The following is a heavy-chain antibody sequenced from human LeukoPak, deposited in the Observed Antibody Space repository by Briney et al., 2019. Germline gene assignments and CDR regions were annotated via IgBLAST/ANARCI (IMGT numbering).Heavy chain of an antibody. D-gene: IGHD7-27*01. CDR1: GFTFSHYG. CDR2: ITSRGTT. Sequence: PGGSLRLSCAASGFTFSHYGMNWVRQAPGKGLERVSGITSRGTTYYAESVKGRFTISRDNSKNTLYLQMNSPRAEDTAAYYCAKDGNWARFENWGQGTLVTVSS. V-gene: IGHV3-23*01. J-gene: IGHJ4*02. CDR3: AKDGNWARFEN.